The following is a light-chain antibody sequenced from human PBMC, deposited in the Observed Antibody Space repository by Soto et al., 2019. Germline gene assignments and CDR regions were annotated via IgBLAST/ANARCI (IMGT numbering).Light chain of an antibody. CDR3: QQYNTYLFT. V-gene: IGKV1-5*03. J-gene: IGKJ3*01. Sequence: DIQMPQSPSTLSASVGDRVTITCRASQTVNNWLAWFQQKPGKPPKLLIYRASALESGVPSRFSGSGAGTEFTLTISSLQPDDFATYDCQQYNTYLFTFGPGNTVDIK. CDR2: RAS. CDR1: QTVNNW.